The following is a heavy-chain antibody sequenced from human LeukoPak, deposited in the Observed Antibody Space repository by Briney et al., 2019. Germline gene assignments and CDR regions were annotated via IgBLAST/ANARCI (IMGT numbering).Heavy chain of an antibody. CDR1: GITLSNYG. CDR3: AKRGVVIRVILVGFHKEAYYFDS. Sequence: GGSLRLPCVVSGITLSNYGMSWVRQAPGKGLEWVAGISGSGGGTQYADSVKGRFTISRDNRKNTLYLQMNSLRAEDTAMYFCAKRGVVIRVILVGFHKEAYYFDSWGQGALVTVSS. CDR2: ISGSGGGT. J-gene: IGHJ4*02. D-gene: IGHD3-22*01. V-gene: IGHV3-23*01.